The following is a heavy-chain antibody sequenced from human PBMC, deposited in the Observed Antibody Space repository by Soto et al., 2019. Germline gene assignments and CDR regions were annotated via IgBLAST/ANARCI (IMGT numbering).Heavy chain of an antibody. CDR1: GYSFTSYG. J-gene: IGHJ6*02. V-gene: IGHV1-18*04. CDR3: ARFSGGVYNTYYFYYGTDV. CDR2: ITTYNGNT. Sequence: ASVKVSCKASGYSFTSYGISWVRQAPGQGLDWMGWITTYNGNTKYAQDLQGRVTMTTDTSTSTAYMELRSLRSDDKAVYYCARFSGGVYNTYYFYYGTDVWGHATTVTVSS. D-gene: IGHD2-15*01.